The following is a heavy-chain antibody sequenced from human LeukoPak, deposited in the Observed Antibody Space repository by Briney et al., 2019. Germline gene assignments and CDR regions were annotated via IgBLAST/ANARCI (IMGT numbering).Heavy chain of an antibody. D-gene: IGHD2-2*01. V-gene: IGHV4-59*01. J-gene: IGHJ6*03. CDR1: GGSISGFH. CDR3: ARDLSYCSSTSCYGYIDV. CDR2: IYYSGST. Sequence: PSETLSLTCTVSGGSISGFHWRWIRQPPGKGLEWIGYIYYSGSTDYNPSLNSRVTISLDTSKKQCSLKMSSVTAADTGVYYCARDLSYCSSTSCYGYIDVWGKGTTVTVSS.